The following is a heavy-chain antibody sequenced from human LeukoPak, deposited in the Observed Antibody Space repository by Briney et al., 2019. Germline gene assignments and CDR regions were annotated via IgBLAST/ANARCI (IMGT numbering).Heavy chain of an antibody. CDR1: GYSFTSNY. D-gene: IGHD3-22*01. J-gene: IGHJ4*02. V-gene: IGHV1-46*01. CDR2: INPSGGST. Sequence: ASVKVSCKASGYSFTSNYIHWVRQAPGQGLEWMGIINPSGGSTSYAQKFQGRVTMTRDTSTSTVYMELSSLRSEDTAVYYCARRYKTYYYDSSGHTYFDYWGQGTLVTVSS. CDR3: ARRYKTYYYDSSGHTYFDY.